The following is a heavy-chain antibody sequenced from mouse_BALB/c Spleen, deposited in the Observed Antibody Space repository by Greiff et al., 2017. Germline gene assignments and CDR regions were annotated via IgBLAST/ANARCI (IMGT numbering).Heavy chain of an antibody. V-gene: IGHV1-54*01. J-gene: IGHJ2*01. CDR2: INPGSGGT. Sequence: VQLQQSGAELVRPGTSVKVSCKASGYAFTNYLIEWVKQRPGQGLEWIGVINPGSGGTNYNEKFKGKATLTADKSSSTAYMQLSSLTSDDSAVYFCAREEDDGYYDYWGQGTTLTVSS. CDR3: AREEDDGYYDY. D-gene: IGHD2-3*01. CDR1: GYAFTNYL.